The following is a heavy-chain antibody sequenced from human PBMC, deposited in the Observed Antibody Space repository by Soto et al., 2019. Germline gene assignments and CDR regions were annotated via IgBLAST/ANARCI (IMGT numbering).Heavy chain of an antibody. D-gene: IGHD6-19*01. V-gene: IGHV1-69*02. Sequence: QVQLVQSGAEVKKPGSSVKVSCKASGGTFSSYTISWVRQAPGQGLEWMGRIIPILGIANYAQKFQGRVTITADKSTSTAYRELSSLRSEDTAVYYCAGSSGYSSGWYVFDYWGQGTLVTVSS. J-gene: IGHJ4*02. CDR2: IIPILGIA. CDR1: GGTFSSYT. CDR3: AGSSGYSSGWYVFDY.